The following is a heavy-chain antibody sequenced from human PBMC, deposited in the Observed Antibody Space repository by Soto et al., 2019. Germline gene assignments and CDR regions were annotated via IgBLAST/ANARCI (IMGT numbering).Heavy chain of an antibody. CDR2: IYTSGST. CDR3: ARAGDFWSGYYTKYNWFDP. D-gene: IGHD3-3*01. J-gene: IGHJ5*02. CDR1: GGSISSYY. V-gene: IGHV4-4*07. Sequence: PSETLSLTCTVSGGSISSYYWSWIRQPAGKGLEWIGRIYTSGSTNYNPSLKSRVTMSVDTSKNQFSLKLSSVTAADTAVYYCARAGDFWSGYYTKYNWFDPWGQGTLVTVSS.